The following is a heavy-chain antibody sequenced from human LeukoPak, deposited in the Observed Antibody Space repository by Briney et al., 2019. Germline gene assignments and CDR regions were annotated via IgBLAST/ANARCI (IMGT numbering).Heavy chain of an antibody. D-gene: IGHD2-2*01. CDR3: ARDIGYCSSTSCEANAFDI. J-gene: IGHJ3*02. Sequence: PGGSLRLSCAASGSTFSSYNMNWVRQAPGKGLEWVSSISSSSSYIYYADSVKGRFTISRDNAKNSLYLQMNSLRAEDTAVYYCARDIGYCSSTSCEANAFDIWGQGTMVTVSS. CDR1: GSTFSSYN. V-gene: IGHV3-21*01. CDR2: ISSSSSYI.